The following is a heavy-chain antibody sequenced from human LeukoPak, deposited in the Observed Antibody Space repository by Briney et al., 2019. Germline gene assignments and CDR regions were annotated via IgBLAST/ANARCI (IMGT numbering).Heavy chain of an antibody. CDR3: ARDGQHLVLYGYFDL. J-gene: IGHJ2*01. CDR1: GYTFTSYA. V-gene: IGHV1-3*01. Sequence: GASVKVSCKASGYTFTSYAMHWVRQAPGQRLEWMGWINAGNGNTKYSQKFQGRVTITRDTSASTAYMELSSLRSEDPAVYYCARDGQHLVLYGYFDLWAVAPWSLSPQ. CDR2: INAGNGNT. D-gene: IGHD6-13*01.